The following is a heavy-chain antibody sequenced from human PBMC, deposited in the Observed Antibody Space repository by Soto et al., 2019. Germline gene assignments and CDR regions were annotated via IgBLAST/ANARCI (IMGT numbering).Heavy chain of an antibody. CDR3: ARGYFDWLEGSYYYYGMDV. CDR2: IYHSGST. CDR1: GGSISSSNW. Sequence: PSETLSLTCAVSGGSISSSNWWSWVRQPPGKGLEWIGEIYHSGSTNYNPSLKSRVTISVDKSKNQFSLKLSSVTAADTAVYYCARGYFDWLEGSYYYYGMDVWGQGTTVTVSS. V-gene: IGHV4-4*02. J-gene: IGHJ6*02. D-gene: IGHD3-9*01.